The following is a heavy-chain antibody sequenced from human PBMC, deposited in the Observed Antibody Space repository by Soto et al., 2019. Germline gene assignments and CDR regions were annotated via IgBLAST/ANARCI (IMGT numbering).Heavy chain of an antibody. D-gene: IGHD5-12*01. Sequence: ASVKVSCKASGYTFTSYYMHWVRQAPGQGLEWMGIINPSGGSTSYAQKFQGRVTMTRDTSTSTVYMELSSPRSEDTAVYYCARGVVVNIVATIGPPSVRWFDPWGQGTLVTVSS. V-gene: IGHV1-46*03. CDR2: INPSGGST. CDR1: GYTFTSYY. J-gene: IGHJ5*02. CDR3: ARGVVVNIVATIGPPSVRWFDP.